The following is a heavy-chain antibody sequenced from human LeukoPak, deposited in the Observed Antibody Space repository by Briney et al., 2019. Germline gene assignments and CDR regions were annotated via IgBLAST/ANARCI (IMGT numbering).Heavy chain of an antibody. CDR3: AREGGDRGGYYFDY. D-gene: IGHD1-26*01. Sequence: SETLSLTCTVSGGSISSYYWSWIRQPAGKGLEWIGRIYTSGSTSYNPSVKRRVTMSVDTSKNQFSLKLSSVTAADTAVYYCAREGGDRGGYYFDYWGQGTLVTVSS. CDR2: IYTSGST. J-gene: IGHJ4*02. V-gene: IGHV4-4*07. CDR1: GGSISSYY.